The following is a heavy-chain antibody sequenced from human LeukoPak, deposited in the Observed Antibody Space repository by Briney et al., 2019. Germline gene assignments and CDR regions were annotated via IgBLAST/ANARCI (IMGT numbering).Heavy chain of an antibody. D-gene: IGHD3-3*01. CDR2: ISSSSTI. Sequence: GGSLRLSCAASGFTFSSYSMNWVRQAPGKGLEWVSYISSSSTIYYADSVKGRFTISRDNAKNSPYLQMNSLRAEDTAVYYCAGERGSTIFGVVIFGYMDVWGKGTTVTVSS. V-gene: IGHV3-48*01. CDR3: AGERGSTIFGVVIFGYMDV. J-gene: IGHJ6*03. CDR1: GFTFSSYS.